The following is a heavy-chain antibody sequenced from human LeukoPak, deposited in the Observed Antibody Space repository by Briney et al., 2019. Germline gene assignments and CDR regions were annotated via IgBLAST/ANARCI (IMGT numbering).Heavy chain of an antibody. Sequence: PGRSLRLSCAGSGFTFRSYAMHWVRQAPGKGLEWVAVISYDGSNKDYADSVKGRFTISRDNSKNTLFLQMNSLRAEDTAVYYCARENFNGFDIWGQGTMVTVSS. CDR2: ISYDGSNK. J-gene: IGHJ3*02. V-gene: IGHV3-30-3*01. CDR1: GFTFRSYA. CDR3: ARENFNGFDI. D-gene: IGHD1-7*01.